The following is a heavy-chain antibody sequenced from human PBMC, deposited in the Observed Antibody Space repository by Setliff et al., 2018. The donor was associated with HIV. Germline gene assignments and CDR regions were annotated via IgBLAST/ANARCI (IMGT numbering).Heavy chain of an antibody. Sequence: GESLKISCQGSGYRFTNYWIAWVRQVPGKGLEWMGRFYPGDSDTRYSPSFQGQVTISADKSISTAYLQWSSLKASDTAMYYCASLLRSGWDHWYFDLWGRGTLVTVSS. CDR2: FYPGDSDT. V-gene: IGHV5-51*01. CDR3: ASLLRSGWDHWYFDL. D-gene: IGHD6-19*01. J-gene: IGHJ2*01. CDR1: GYRFTNYW.